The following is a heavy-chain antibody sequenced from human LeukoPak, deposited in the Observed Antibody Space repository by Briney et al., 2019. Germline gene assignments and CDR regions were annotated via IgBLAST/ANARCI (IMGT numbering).Heavy chain of an antibody. CDR3: ARVRAAAVPYYFDY. D-gene: IGHD6-13*01. J-gene: IGHJ4*02. CDR1: GYSISSGYY. V-gene: IGHV4-38-2*02. CDR2: MYHSGST. Sequence: PSETLSLTCTVSGYSISSGYYWGWIRPPPGKGLEWIGSMYHSGSTYYNPSLKSRVTISVDTSKNQFSLKLSSVTAADTAMYYCARVRAAAVPYYFDYWGRGTLVTVSS.